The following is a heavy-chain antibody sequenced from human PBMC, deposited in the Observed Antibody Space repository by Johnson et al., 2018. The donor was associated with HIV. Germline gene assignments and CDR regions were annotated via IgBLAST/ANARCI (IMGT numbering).Heavy chain of an antibody. CDR1: GFTFSSYA. J-gene: IGHJ3*02. D-gene: IGHD1-14*01. Sequence: QVQLVESGGGVVQPGGSLRLSCAASGFTFSSYAMHWVRQAPGKGLEWVAVINAGGDTYYADSVKGRFTISRDRSKNTVSLQMNSLRVEDTAVYYCARDDRPDGFDIWGQGTMVT. V-gene: IGHV3-30*14. CDR3: ARDDRPDGFDI. CDR2: INAGGDT.